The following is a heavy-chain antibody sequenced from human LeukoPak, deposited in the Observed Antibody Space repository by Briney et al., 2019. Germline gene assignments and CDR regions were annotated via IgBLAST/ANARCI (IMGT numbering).Heavy chain of an antibody. CDR2: IYYSGST. J-gene: IGHJ4*02. V-gene: IGHV4-59*01. CDR3: ARDIQGYLDY. CDR1: GGSISSYY. Sequence: SETLSLTCTVSGGSISSYYWSWIWQPPGKGLEWIGYIYYSGSTNYNPSLKSRVTISVDTSKNQFSLKLSSVTAADTAVYYCARDIQGYLDYWGQGTLVTVSS.